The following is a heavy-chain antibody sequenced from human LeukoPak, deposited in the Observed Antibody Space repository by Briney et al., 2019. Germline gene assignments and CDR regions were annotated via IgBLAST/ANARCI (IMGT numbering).Heavy chain of an antibody. J-gene: IGHJ4*02. D-gene: IGHD3-3*01. CDR2: VSTYNGGT. CDR3: ARGGKLRFLDY. Sequence: ASVKVSCKASGYNFTNYAIIWVRQAPGHGLEWMGWVSTYNGGTKYAQNLEARVSMTTDTPTTTAYLELRNLRSDDTAVYYCARGGKLRFLDYWGQGTLITVSS. V-gene: IGHV1-18*01. CDR1: GYNFTNYA.